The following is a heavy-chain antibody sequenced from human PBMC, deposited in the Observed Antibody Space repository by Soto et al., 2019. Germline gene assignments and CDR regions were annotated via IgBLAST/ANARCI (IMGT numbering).Heavy chain of an antibody. CDR3: ASAYDFWSGYPHYYYYGMDV. Sequence: QVQLVESGGGVVQPGRSLRLSCAASGFTFSSYAMHWVRQAPGKGLEWVAVISYDGSNKYYADSVKGRFTISRDNSKNKLYLQMNSLRAEDTAVYYCASAYDFWSGYPHYYYYGMDVWGQGTTVTVSS. V-gene: IGHV3-30-3*01. J-gene: IGHJ6*02. D-gene: IGHD3-3*01. CDR2: ISYDGSNK. CDR1: GFTFSSYA.